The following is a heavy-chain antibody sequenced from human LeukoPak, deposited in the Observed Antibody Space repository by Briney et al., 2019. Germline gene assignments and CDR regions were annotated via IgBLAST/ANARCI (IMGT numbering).Heavy chain of an antibody. J-gene: IGHJ1*01. CDR3: ATRYCSGGSCYGLGIYFQH. D-gene: IGHD2-15*01. Sequence: SETLSLTCDVSDYSISSGYYWGWIRQPPGKGLEWIGSIYHSGSTYYNPSLKSQVTISVDTSKNQFSLKLSSVTAADTAVYYCATRYCSGGSCYGLGIYFQHWGQGTLVTVSS. CDR2: IYHSGST. V-gene: IGHV4-38-2*01. CDR1: DYSISSGYY.